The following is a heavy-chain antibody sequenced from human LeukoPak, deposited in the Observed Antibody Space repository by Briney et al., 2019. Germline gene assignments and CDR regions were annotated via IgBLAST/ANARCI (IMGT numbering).Heavy chain of an antibody. V-gene: IGHV5-51*01. D-gene: IGHD3-10*01. Sequence: GESLKISCKGSGYTFTTYWIAWVRQMPGKGLEWMGIIYPGDSDTGYSPSFQGQVTISADKSISTAYLQWSSLKVSDTAMYYCASSAHYGSGSYWGQGTLVTVSS. CDR1: GYTFTTYW. J-gene: IGHJ4*02. CDR3: ASSAHYGSGSY. CDR2: IYPGDSDT.